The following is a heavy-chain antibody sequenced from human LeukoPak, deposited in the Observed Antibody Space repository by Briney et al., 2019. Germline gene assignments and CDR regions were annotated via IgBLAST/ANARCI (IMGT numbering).Heavy chain of an antibody. CDR1: GFTFDDYA. J-gene: IGHJ4*02. Sequence: GRSLRLSCAASGFTFDDYAMHWVRQAPGKGLEWVSGISWNSGSIGYADSVKGRFTISRDNVKNSLYLQMNSLRAEDTALYYCAKDFHYYGSGSLAVWGQGTLVTVSS. CDR2: ISWNSGSI. CDR3: AKDFHYYGSGSLAV. V-gene: IGHV3-9*01. D-gene: IGHD3-10*01.